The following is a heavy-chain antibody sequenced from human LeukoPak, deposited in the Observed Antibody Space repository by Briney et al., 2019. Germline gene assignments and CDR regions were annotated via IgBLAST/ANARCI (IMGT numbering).Heavy chain of an antibody. Sequence: SQTLSLTCTVSGGSIRSGGYFWSWIRQHPGKGLEWIGYIYYSGSTYFNPSLQRRVTISVDTSKNQFSLKLSSVTAADTAAYYCARGGIVLVPAGIRYFDYWGQGTLVTVSS. J-gene: IGHJ4*02. CDR2: IYYSGST. V-gene: IGHV4-31*03. CDR3: ARGGIVLVPAGIRYFDY. D-gene: IGHD2-2*01. CDR1: GGSIRSGGYF.